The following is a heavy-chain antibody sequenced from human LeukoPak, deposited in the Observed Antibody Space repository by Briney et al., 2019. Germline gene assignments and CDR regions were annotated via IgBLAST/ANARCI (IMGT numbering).Heavy chain of an antibody. CDR2: IYTSGST. Sequence: SETLSLTCTFSGGSISSSYWSWIRQPAGKGLEWIGRIYTSGSTNYNPSLKSRVTMSVDTSKNQFSLKLSSVTAADTAVYYCARSKGIAARPYDYWGQGTLVTVSS. CDR3: ARSKGIAARPYDY. CDR1: GGSISSSY. D-gene: IGHD6-6*01. J-gene: IGHJ4*02. V-gene: IGHV4-4*07.